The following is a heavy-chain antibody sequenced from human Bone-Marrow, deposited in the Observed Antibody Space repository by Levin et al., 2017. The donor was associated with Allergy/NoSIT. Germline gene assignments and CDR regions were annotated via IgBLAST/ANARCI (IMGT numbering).Heavy chain of an antibody. J-gene: IGHJ4*02. CDR1: GFTFNIAW. V-gene: IGHV3-15*01. Sequence: GGSLRLSCATSGFTFNIAWMMWVRQAPGKGLEWVGRIKTKTDGGTTDYAAPVKGRFTISRDDSANTLSLQMDSLKTEDTAIYYCTTDRYSSPVDHWGQGALVTVSS. CDR3: TTDRYSSPVDH. CDR2: IKTKTDGGTT. D-gene: IGHD2-15*01.